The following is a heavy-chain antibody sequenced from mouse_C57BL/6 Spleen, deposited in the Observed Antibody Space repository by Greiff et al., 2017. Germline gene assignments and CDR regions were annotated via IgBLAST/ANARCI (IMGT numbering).Heavy chain of an antibody. D-gene: IGHD2-3*01. CDR1: GYTFTSYW. V-gene: IGHV1-53*01. CDR2: INPSNGGT. J-gene: IGHJ1*03. CDR3: ARSDGYYVWYFDV. Sequence: VQLQQSGTELVKPGASVKLSCKASGYTFTSYWMHWVKQRPGQGLEWIGNINPSNGGTNYIEKFKSKATLTVDKSSSTSYLQLSSLTSEDSTVYYCARSDGYYVWYFDVWGTGTTVTVSS.